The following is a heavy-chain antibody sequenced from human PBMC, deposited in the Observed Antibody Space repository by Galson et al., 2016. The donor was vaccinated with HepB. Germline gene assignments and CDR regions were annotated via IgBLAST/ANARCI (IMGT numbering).Heavy chain of an antibody. J-gene: IGHJ6*02. V-gene: IGHV3-33*01. CDR1: GFTFSDFG. CDR3: ARFGGSLGMDV. CDR2: IWYDGSNK. Sequence: SLRLSCAGSGFTFSDFGMHWVRQAPGKGLEWVALIWYDGSNKHYADSVKGRFTISRDNSKNTLYLQMNSLTAEDTAVYYCARFGGSLGMDVWGQGTTVTVSS. D-gene: IGHD2-15*01.